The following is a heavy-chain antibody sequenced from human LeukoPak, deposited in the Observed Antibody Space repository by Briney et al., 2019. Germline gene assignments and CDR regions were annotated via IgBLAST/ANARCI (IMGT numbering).Heavy chain of an antibody. Sequence: SETLSLTRAVYGGSFSGYYWSWIRRPPGKGLEWIGEINHSGSTNYNPSLKSRVTISVDTSKNQFSLKLSSVTAADTAVYYCARGVRYGSGYYYFDYWGQGTLVTVSS. J-gene: IGHJ4*02. CDR2: INHSGST. CDR3: ARGVRYGSGYYYFDY. CDR1: GGSFSGYY. V-gene: IGHV4-34*01. D-gene: IGHD3-22*01.